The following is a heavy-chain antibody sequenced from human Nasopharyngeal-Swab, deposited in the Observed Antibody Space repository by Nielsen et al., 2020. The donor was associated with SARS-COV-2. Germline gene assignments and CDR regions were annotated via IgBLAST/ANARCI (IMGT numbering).Heavy chain of an antibody. CDR3: ARVGICYNDWCGSYDS. CDR1: GFNLGDYY. D-gene: IGHD3-9*01. CDR2: SRVKANSYSA. V-gene: IGHV3-72*01. Sequence: GASLKISCVASGFNLGDYYMDWVRQAPGKGLEWLGHSRVKANSYSAEYAASVTGRFTFSREESRNLLYLQMNSLTTEDTAVYYCARVGICYNDWCGSYDSWGQGTPVTVSS. J-gene: IGHJ4*02.